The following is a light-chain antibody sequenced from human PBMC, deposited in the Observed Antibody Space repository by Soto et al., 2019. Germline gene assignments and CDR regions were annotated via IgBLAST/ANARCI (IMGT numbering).Light chain of an antibody. CDR1: QGISNH. Sequence: DIQMTQSPSSLSASVGDRVTITCRASQGISNHLAWYQQKPGKVPKLLIYAASTLQSGVPSRFIGSGSGTDFILPTISLLPQDASTYYCQKYYHAHWTFGQGTKVEIK. J-gene: IGKJ1*01. CDR3: QKYYHAHWT. CDR2: AAS. V-gene: IGKV1-27*01.